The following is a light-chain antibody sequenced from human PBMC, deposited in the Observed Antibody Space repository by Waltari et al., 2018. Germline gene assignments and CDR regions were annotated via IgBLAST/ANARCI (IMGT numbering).Light chain of an antibody. CDR2: KTS. Sequence: DIQMTQSPSTLSASVGDRVTITCRASQSFLEWLACYQQKPGKAPKFLIYKTSSLKSGGPSRFSGSASGTEFTLTISSPQPDDFATYYCQRYESYPFTFGGGTKVEIK. V-gene: IGKV1-5*03. CDR3: QRYESYPFT. J-gene: IGKJ4*01. CDR1: QSFLEW.